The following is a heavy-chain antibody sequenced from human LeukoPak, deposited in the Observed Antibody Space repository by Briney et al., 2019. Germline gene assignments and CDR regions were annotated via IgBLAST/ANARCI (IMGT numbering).Heavy chain of an antibody. V-gene: IGHV1-8*01. CDR2: MNPNSGNT. CDR3: ARAPTPYEASTYSYYYMDV. J-gene: IGHJ6*03. D-gene: IGHD4-23*01. Sequence: ASVKVSCKASGYTFTSYDINWVRQATGQGLEWMGWMNPNSGNTGYAQKFQGRVTMTRNTSISTAYMELSSLRSEDTAVYYCARAPTPYEASTYSYYYMDVWGKGTTVTVSS. CDR1: GYTFTSYD.